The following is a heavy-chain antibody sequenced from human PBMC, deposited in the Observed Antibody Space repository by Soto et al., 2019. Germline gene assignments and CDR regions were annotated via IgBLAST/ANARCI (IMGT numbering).Heavy chain of an antibody. D-gene: IGHD1-26*01. J-gene: IGHJ4*02. V-gene: IGHV4-34*01. Sequence: PSETLSLTCAVYGGSFSGYHWSWIRQPPGKGLEWIGEIHHSGSTNYNPSLKSRVTISVDTSKNQFSLKLSSVTAADTAVYYCARGDGGSYPDYWGQGTLVTVSS. CDR3: ARGDGGSYPDY. CDR2: IHHSGST. CDR1: GGSFSGYH.